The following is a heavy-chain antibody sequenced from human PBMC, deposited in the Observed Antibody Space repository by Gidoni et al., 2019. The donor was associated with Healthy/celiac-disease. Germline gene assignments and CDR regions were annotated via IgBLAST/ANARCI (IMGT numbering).Heavy chain of an antibody. CDR3: ARALRKSGYDWALGY. J-gene: IGHJ4*02. Sequence: SGFTFSSYSMNWVRQAPGKGLEWVSYISSSSSTIYYADSVKGRFPISRDNAKNSLYLQMNSLRDEDTAVYYCARALRKSGYDWALGYWGQGTLVTVSS. CDR2: ISSSSSTI. D-gene: IGHD5-12*01. CDR1: GFTFSSYS. V-gene: IGHV3-48*02.